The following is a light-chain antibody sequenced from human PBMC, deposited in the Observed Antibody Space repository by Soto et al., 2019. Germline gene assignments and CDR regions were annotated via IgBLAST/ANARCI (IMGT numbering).Light chain of an antibody. CDR2: GAS. V-gene: IGKV3D-15*01. Sequence: EIVMTQSPGTLSVSTGEGATLSCRASQSVDSNLAWYQQKPGQAPRLLIYGASTRATGIPDRFRGSGSGTEFPLTISSLQSEDFAVYYCQQYDSWPLTFGGGTKVEIK. J-gene: IGKJ4*01. CDR3: QQYDSWPLT. CDR1: QSVDSN.